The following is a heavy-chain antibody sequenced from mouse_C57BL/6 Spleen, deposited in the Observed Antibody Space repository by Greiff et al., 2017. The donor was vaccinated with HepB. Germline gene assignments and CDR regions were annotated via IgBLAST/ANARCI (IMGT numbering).Heavy chain of an antibody. J-gene: IGHJ2*01. D-gene: IGHD1-1*01. Sequence: QVQLQQPGAELVKPGASVKLSCKASGYTFTSYWMHWVKQRPGQGLEWIGMIHPNSGSTNYNEKFKSKATLTVDKSSSTAYMQLSSLTSEDSAVYYCARRAIPITTVVASYYFDHWGQGTTLTVSS. CDR3: ARRAIPITTVVASYYFDH. V-gene: IGHV1-64*01. CDR2: IHPNSGST. CDR1: GYTFTSYW.